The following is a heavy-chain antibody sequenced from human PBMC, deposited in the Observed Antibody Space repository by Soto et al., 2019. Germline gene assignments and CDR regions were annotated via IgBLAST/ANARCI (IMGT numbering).Heavy chain of an antibody. CDR3: ARPGDGYNYPYFDY. D-gene: IGHD5-12*01. CDR2: IYYSGST. J-gene: IGHJ4*02. V-gene: IGHV4-39*01. Sequence: SETLSLTCTVSGGSISSSSYYWGWIRQPPGKGLEWIGSIYYSGSTYYNPSLKSRVTISVDTSKNQFSLKLSSVTAADTAVYYCARPGDGYNYPYFDYWGQGTMVTVSS. CDR1: GGSISSSSYY.